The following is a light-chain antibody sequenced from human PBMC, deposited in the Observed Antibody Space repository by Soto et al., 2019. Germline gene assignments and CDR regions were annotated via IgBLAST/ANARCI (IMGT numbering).Light chain of an antibody. CDR2: EGT. Sequence: QSALTQPASVSGSPGQSITISCTGTSSDVGSYNRVSWYQQHPGKAPKLMIYEGTKRPSGVSTRFSGSKSGNTASLTISGLLAEHEGDYYCCSYTTTYTYVFGTGTKLTVL. V-gene: IGLV2-23*01. CDR1: SSDVGSYNR. CDR3: CSYTTTYTYV. J-gene: IGLJ1*01.